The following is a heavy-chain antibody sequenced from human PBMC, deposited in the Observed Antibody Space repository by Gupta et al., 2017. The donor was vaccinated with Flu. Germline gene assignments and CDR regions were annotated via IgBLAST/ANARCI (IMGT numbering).Heavy chain of an antibody. J-gene: IGHJ6*02. D-gene: IGHD3-3*01. Sequence: GMHWVRQAPGKGLEWVAAISHDGRDKDYADSVRGRFAFSRDNSKNTLYLQMNSLRAEDTAVYYCAKDWRWEQLIYGMNVWGQGTTGTVS. CDR1: G. V-gene: IGHV3-30*18. CDR2: ISHDGRDK. CDR3: AKDWRWEQLIYGMNV.